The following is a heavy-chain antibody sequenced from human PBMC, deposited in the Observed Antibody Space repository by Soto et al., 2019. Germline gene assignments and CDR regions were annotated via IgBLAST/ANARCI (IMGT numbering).Heavy chain of an antibody. CDR3: ARDVEGHCSSTSCYYYYYYYMDV. V-gene: IGHV6-1*01. Sequence: KQSQTLSLTCAISGDSVSSNSAAWNWIRQSPSRGLEWLGRTYYRSKWYNDYAVSVKSRITINPDTSKNQFSLQLNSVTPEDTAVYYCARDVEGHCSSTSCYYYYYYYMDVWGKGTTVTVSS. CDR2: TYYRSKWYN. D-gene: IGHD2-2*01. CDR1: GDSVSSNSAA. J-gene: IGHJ6*03.